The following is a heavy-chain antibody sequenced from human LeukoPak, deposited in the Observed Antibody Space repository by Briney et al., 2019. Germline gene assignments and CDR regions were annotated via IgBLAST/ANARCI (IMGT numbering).Heavy chain of an antibody. CDR1: GGSFSNYN. Sequence: SETLSLTCTASGGSFSNYNWSWIRQPAGKGLEWIGRIYTSGSTNYNPSVKSRVTMSVDTSNNQFSLKLTSVTAADTAVYYCARQPPQYYGMDVWGQGTTVTVSS. V-gene: IGHV4-4*07. D-gene: IGHD1-14*01. J-gene: IGHJ6*02. CDR3: ARQPPQYYGMDV. CDR2: IYTSGST.